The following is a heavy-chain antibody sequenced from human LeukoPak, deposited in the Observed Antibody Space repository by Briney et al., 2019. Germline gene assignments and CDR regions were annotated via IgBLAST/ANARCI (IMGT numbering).Heavy chain of an antibody. D-gene: IGHD6-13*01. CDR3: AAGQAAAGTDWFDP. CDR2: IIPIFGTA. Sequence: ASVKVSCKASGGTFSSYAISWVRQAPGQGLEWMGGIIPIFGTANYAQKFQGRVTITADESTSTAYMELSSLRSEDTAVYYCAAGQAAAGTDWFDPWGQGTLVTVSS. V-gene: IGHV1-69*13. CDR1: GGTFSSYA. J-gene: IGHJ5*02.